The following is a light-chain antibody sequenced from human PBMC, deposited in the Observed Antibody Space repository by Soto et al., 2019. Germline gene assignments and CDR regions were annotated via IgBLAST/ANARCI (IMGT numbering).Light chain of an antibody. J-gene: IGKJ2*01. V-gene: IGKV1-9*01. Sequence: IQLTQSPSSLSASVGDRVTITCRASQGISSYLAWYQQQPGKAPKLLIYAASTLQSGVPSRFSGSGSGTDFTLTISSLQPEDFATYYCQQLNSYPQFGQGTKLEIK. CDR1: QGISSY. CDR3: QQLNSYPQ. CDR2: AAS.